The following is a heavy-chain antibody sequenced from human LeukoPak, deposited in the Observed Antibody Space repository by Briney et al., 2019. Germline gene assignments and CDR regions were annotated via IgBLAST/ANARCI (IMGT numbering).Heavy chain of an antibody. D-gene: IGHD5-18*01. V-gene: IGHV3-9*01. Sequence: PGRSLRLSCAASGFTFDDYAMHWVRQAPGKGLEWVSGISWNSGSIGYADSVKGRFTISRDNAKNSLYLQMNSLRAEDTAVYYCAKVRPYHTLYSYGHFDYWGQGTLVTVSS. J-gene: IGHJ4*02. CDR1: GFTFDDYA. CDR2: ISWNSGSI. CDR3: AKVRPYHTLYSYGHFDY.